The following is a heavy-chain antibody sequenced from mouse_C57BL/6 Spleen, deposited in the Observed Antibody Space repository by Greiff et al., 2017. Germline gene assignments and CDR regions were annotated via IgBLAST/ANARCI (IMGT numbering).Heavy chain of an antibody. CDR1: GYTFTSYT. CDR3: AKEYGSSPYYARDY. D-gene: IGHD1-1*01. Sequence: VQLQQSGAELARPGASVKMSCKASGYTFTSYTMHWVQQRPGQGLEWIGYINPSSGYTKYNQKFKDKATLTADKSSSTAYMQLSSLTSEDSAVYYCAKEYGSSPYYARDYWGQGTSVTVSS. J-gene: IGHJ4*01. CDR2: INPSSGYT. V-gene: IGHV1-4*01.